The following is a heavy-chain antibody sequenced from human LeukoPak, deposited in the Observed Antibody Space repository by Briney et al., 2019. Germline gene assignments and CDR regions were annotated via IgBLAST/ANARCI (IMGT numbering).Heavy chain of an antibody. D-gene: IGHD2-2*01. V-gene: IGHV3-49*04. CDR2: IRSKAYGGTT. Sequence: KPGRSLRLSCTASGFTFGDYAMSWVRQAPGKGLEWVGFIRSKAYGGTTEYAASVKGRFTISRDDSKSIAYLQMNSLKTEDTAVYYCTSRHCSSTSCYYHFYYWGQGTLVTVSS. CDR1: GFTFGDYA. CDR3: TSRHCSSTSCYYHFYY. J-gene: IGHJ4*02.